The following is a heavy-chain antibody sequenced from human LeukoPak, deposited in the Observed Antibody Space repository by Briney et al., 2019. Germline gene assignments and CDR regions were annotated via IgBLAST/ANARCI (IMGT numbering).Heavy chain of an antibody. CDR1: GFTFSSYG. V-gene: IGHV3-33*01. CDR2: IWYDGSNK. CDR3: ARDLGAIFGDH. D-gene: IGHD3-3*01. Sequence: PGRSLRLSCAASGFTFSSYGMHWVRQAPGKGLEWVAVIWYDGSNKYYADSVKGRFTISRDNSKNTLYLQMNSLRAEDTAVYYCARDLGAIFGDHWGQGTLVTVSS. J-gene: IGHJ4*02.